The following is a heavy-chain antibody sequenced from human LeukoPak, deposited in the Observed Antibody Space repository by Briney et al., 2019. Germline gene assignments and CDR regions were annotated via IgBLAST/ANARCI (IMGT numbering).Heavy chain of an antibody. CDR3: AKDQVLLTAGDVWC. V-gene: IGHV3-23*01. Sequence: GSLRLSCAASGFTFSNYAMSWVRQAPGKGLEWVSAISGSGDSTYYADSVKGRFTISRDNSKNTLYLQMNSLRADDTAIYYCAKDQVLLTAGDVWCWCQGTLVTVSS. CDR1: GFTFSNYA. J-gene: IGHJ4*02. D-gene: IGHD2-8*02. CDR2: ISGSGDST.